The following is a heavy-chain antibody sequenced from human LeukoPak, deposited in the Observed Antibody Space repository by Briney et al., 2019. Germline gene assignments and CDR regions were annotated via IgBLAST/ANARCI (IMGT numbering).Heavy chain of an antibody. D-gene: IGHD2/OR15-2a*01. CDR3: ARDFYGDDGHHPFDY. V-gene: IGHV4-4*07. J-gene: IGHJ4*02. Sequence: PSETLSLTCSVSGGSIRNYYWNWIRQPAGKGLEWIGHIYASGSTNYNPSLKSRVTISMDKSKNHFSLNLKSVTAADTGFYYCARDFYGDDGHHPFDYWGQGIQVTVSS. CDR2: IYASGST. CDR1: GGSIRNYY.